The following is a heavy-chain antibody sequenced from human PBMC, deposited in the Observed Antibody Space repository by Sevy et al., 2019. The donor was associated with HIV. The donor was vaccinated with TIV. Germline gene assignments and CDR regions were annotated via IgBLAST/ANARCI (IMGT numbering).Heavy chain of an antibody. D-gene: IGHD5-12*01. CDR3: GREDGGYEY. V-gene: IGHV3-23*01. CDR2: ISASGGSI. CDR1: GFIFNSYP. J-gene: IGHJ4*02. Sequence: GGSLRLSCAASGFIFNSYPISWVRQAPGKGLEWVSSISASGGSIYYADSVKGRFTISRDNSKKTVDLQMNSLRAGDTAVYYCGREDGGYEYWGQGTLVTVSS.